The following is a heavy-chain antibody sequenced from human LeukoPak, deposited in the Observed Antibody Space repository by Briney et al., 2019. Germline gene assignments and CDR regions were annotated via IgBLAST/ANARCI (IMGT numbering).Heavy chain of an antibody. D-gene: IGHD6-19*01. CDR3: ARVNSPFGSGWYFDF. J-gene: IGHJ4*02. CDR1: GFTVSSNY. V-gene: IGHV3-66*01. CDR2: MYSGGST. Sequence: PGGSLRLSCAASGFTVSSNYMNWVRQAPGKGLEWVSVMYSGGSTYYADSVKGRFTISRDNSKNMVYHQMNSLRAEDTAVYYCARVNSPFGSGWYFDFWGQGTLVTVSS.